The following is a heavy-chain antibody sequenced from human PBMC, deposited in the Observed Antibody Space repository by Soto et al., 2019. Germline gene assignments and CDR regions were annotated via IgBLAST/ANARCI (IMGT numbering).Heavy chain of an antibody. CDR2: IYYSGST. D-gene: IGHD6-19*01. CDR1: GGSISSYY. J-gene: IGHJ4*02. CDR3: ARAPAGYSSGWNDY. Sequence: PSETLSLTCTVSGGSISSYYWSWIRQPPGKGLEWIGYIYYSGSTNYNPSLKSRVTISVDTSKNQFSLKLSSVTAADTAVYYCARAPAGYSSGWNDYWGQGTLVTVSS. V-gene: IGHV4-59*01.